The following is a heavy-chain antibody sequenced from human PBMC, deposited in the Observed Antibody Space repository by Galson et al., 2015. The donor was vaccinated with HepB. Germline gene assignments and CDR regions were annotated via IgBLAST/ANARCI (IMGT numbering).Heavy chain of an antibody. CDR1: GFTFSSYA. D-gene: IGHD4-17*01. J-gene: IGHJ6*02. CDR3: AKETLYGDYWGSTLQYGMDV. V-gene: IGHV3-23*01. Sequence: SLRLSCAASGFTFSSYAMSWVRQAPGKGLEWVSAISGSGGSTYYADSVKGRFTISRDNSKNTLYLQMNSLRAEDTAVYYCAKETLYGDYWGSTLQYGMDVWGQGTTVTVSS. CDR2: ISGSGGST.